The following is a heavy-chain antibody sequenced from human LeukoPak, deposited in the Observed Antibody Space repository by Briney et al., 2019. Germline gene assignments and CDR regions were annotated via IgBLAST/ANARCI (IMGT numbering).Heavy chain of an antibody. CDR3: ARDLASCAGDCYSDGFDY. V-gene: IGHV4-38-2*02. D-gene: IGHD2-21*02. CDR1: GGSISSGYY. J-gene: IGHJ4*02. CDR2: IYHGGST. Sequence: SETLSLTCAVSGGSISSGYYWGWIRQSPGKGLEWIGSIYHGGSTYYNPSLRSRVIVSVDTSKNHFSLKMSSVTAADTAVYYCARDLASCAGDCYSDGFDYWGQGALVTVSS.